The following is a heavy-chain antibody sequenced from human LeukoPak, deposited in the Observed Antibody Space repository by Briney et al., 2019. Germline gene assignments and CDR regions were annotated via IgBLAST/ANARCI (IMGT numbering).Heavy chain of an antibody. V-gene: IGHV3-21*01. Sequence: TGGSLRLSCAASGFTFSSYSMNWVRQAPGKGLEWVSYFSTSSSHIYYADSVKGRFTISRDNAKNSLYLQMNSLRAEDTAVYYCARERGAGLSSSWIDYWGQGTLVTVSS. J-gene: IGHJ4*02. CDR3: ARERGAGLSSSWIDY. D-gene: IGHD6-13*01. CDR2: FSTSSSHI. CDR1: GFTFSSYS.